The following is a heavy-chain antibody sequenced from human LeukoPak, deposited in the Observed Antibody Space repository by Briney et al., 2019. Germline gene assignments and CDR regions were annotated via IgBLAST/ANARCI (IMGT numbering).Heavy chain of an antibody. CDR2: IYYSGST. J-gene: IGHJ4*02. CDR3: ARGLRGYSYGPSRPQYYFDY. V-gene: IGHV4-59*12. Sequence: PSETLSLTCTVSGGSISSYYWSWIRQPPGKGLERIGYIYYSGSTNYNPSLKSRVTISVDTSKNQFSLKLSSVTAADTAVYYCARGLRGYSYGPSRPQYYFDYWGQGTLVTVSS. D-gene: IGHD5-18*01. CDR1: GGSISSYY.